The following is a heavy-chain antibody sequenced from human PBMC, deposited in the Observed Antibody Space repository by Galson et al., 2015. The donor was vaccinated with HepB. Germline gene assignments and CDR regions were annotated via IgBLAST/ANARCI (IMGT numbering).Heavy chain of an antibody. CDR2: IYSNDDK. CDR1: GFSISTSGVG. V-gene: IGHV2-5*01. J-gene: IGHJ4*02. D-gene: IGHD1-26*01. CDR3: AHPRRIGDTIPSGYFDY. Sequence: PALVKPTQTLTLTCTFSGFSISTSGVGVGWIRQPPGKALEWLALIYSNDDKRYSPSLKSRLTITKDTSKNQVVLTMSNMDPVDTATYSCAHPRRIGDTIPSGYFDYWGQGALVTVSS.